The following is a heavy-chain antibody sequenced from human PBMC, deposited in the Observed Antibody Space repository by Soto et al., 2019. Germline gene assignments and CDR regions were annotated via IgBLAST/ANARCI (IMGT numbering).Heavy chain of an antibody. D-gene: IGHD2-15*01. CDR3: ARDFYGGFSYGPGDN. J-gene: IGHJ4*02. CDR2: IKQDGSAK. CDR1: GFTFSSYW. V-gene: IGHV3-7*01. Sequence: PRGSLRLSCAASGFTFSSYWMSWVRQAPGKGLEWVGNIKQDGSAKQYLDSVRGRFTISRDNSKNSVYLQMNSLRAEDTALYYCARDFYGGFSYGPGDNWGQGTLVTVSS.